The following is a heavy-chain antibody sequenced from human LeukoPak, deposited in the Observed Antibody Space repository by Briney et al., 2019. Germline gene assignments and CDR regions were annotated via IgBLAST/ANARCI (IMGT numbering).Heavy chain of an antibody. Sequence: GASVKVSCKASGYTFTSYYMHWVRQAPGQGLEWMGWINPNSGGTNYAQKFQGRVTMTRDTSISTAYMELSRLRSDDTAVYYCARXYCSSTSCYLPYFDYWGQGTLVTVSS. D-gene: IGHD2-2*01. J-gene: IGHJ4*02. V-gene: IGHV1-2*02. CDR1: GYTFTSYY. CDR2: INPNSGGT. CDR3: ARXYCSSTSCYLPYFDY.